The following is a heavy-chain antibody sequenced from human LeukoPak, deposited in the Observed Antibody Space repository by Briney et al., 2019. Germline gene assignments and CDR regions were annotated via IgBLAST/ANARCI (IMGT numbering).Heavy chain of an antibody. D-gene: IGHD4-23*01. Sequence: GASVKVSCKASGYTFTSYYMHWVRQAPGQGLEWMGIINPSGGSTIYAQKFQGRVTMTRDTSTSTVYMELSSLRSEDTAVYYCASPRHGGNGYFDYWGQGTLVTVSS. CDR2: INPSGGST. CDR3: ASPRHGGNGYFDY. J-gene: IGHJ4*02. CDR1: GYTFTSYY. V-gene: IGHV1-46*01.